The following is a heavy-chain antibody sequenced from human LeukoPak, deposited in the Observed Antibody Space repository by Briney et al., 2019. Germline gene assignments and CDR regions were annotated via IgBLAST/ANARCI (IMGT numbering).Heavy chain of an antibody. Sequence: PSETLSLTCTVSGGSISSSSYYWGWIRQPPGKGLEWIGSIYFSGSTNYNPSLKSRVTISVDTSKNEFSLKLRSVTAADTAVYYCAGNGGLGYCSSTSCPFDYWGQGTLVTVSS. D-gene: IGHD2-2*01. V-gene: IGHV4-39*07. CDR3: AGNGGLGYCSSTSCPFDY. CDR1: GGSISSSSYY. CDR2: IYFSGST. J-gene: IGHJ4*02.